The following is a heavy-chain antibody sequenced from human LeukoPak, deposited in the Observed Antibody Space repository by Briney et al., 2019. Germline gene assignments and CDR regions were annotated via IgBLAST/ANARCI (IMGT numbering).Heavy chain of an antibody. CDR2: ISYDGRNK. D-gene: IGHD2-2*01. V-gene: IGHV3-30*18. J-gene: IGHJ4*02. Sequence: GSLRLSCAASGFTFNNYGMHWVRQAPGKGLEWVAVISYDGRNKHYPDSVKGRFTISRDISTDTLWLQMDSLRTEDTAVYYCAKGPLRGTAAAIDYWGQGTLVTVSS. CDR3: AKGPLRGTAAAIDY. CDR1: GFTFNNYG.